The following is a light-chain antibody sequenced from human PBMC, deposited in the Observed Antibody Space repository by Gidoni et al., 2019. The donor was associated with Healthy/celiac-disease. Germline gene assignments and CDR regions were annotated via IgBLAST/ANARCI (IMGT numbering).Light chain of an antibody. V-gene: IGLV2-8*01. J-gene: IGLJ3*02. CDR2: EVS. CDR1: SSDVGCYNC. Sequence: QSALTQPPSASGSPGPSVTLTCTGTSSDVGCYNCVPWYQQHPGKAPKLMIYEVSKRPSCVPDRFSGSKSGNTASLTASGLQAEDEADYYCSSYAGSNNFGVFGGGTKLTVL. CDR3: SSYAGSNNFGV.